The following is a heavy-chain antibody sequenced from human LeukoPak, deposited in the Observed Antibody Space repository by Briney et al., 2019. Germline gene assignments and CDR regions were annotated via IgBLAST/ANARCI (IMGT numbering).Heavy chain of an antibody. J-gene: IGHJ5*02. CDR2: ISYDGSNK. V-gene: IGHV3-30*18. CDR3: AKGPYSSGWYGWFDP. D-gene: IGHD6-19*01. CDR1: GFTFSSYG. Sequence: GGSLRLSCAASGFTFSSYGMHWVRQAPGKGLEWVAVISYDGSNKYYADSVKGLFTISRDNSKNTLSLQMNSLRAEDTAVYYCAKGPYSSGWYGWFDPWGQGTLVTVSS.